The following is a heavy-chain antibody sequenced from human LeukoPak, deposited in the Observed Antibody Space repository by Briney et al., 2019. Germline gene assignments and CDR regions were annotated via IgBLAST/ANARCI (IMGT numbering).Heavy chain of an antibody. CDR3: ARVPHEWELLGLDY. D-gene: IGHD1-26*01. Sequence: GASVKVTCKASVYTFTGYYMHWVRQAPGQGLEWMGWINPNSGGTNYAQKFQGRVTMTRDTSISTAYMELSRLRSDDTAVYYCARVPHEWELLGLDYWGQGTLVTVSS. J-gene: IGHJ4*02. CDR1: VYTFTGYY. V-gene: IGHV1-2*02. CDR2: INPNSGGT.